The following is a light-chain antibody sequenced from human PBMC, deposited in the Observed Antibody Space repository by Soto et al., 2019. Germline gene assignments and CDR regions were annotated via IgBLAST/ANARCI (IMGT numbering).Light chain of an antibody. CDR2: GAS. CDR3: QQCYGSPRIT. Sequence: EIVLTQSPGTLSLSPGERATLSCRASQSVSSSYLAWYQQKPGQAPRLLIYGASSRATGIPDRFSGSGSGTDFTLTISRLEPEDFAVYYCQQCYGSPRITCGVGTNLEIK. J-gene: IGKJ4*01. V-gene: IGKV3-20*01. CDR1: QSVSSSY.